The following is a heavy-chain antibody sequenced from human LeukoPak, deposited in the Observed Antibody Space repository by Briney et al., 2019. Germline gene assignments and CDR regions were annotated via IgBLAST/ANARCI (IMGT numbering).Heavy chain of an antibody. CDR2: ITGSGGST. V-gene: IGHV3-23*01. J-gene: IGHJ4*02. CDR1: GFTFRNYA. D-gene: IGHD3-10*01. Sequence: GGSLRLSCAASGFTFRNYAMSWVRQAPGKGLEWVSVITGSGGSTYYADSVKGRFTISRDNSKNTLYLQMNSLRAEDTAVYYCAKMAEDYYYGAGRHFDYWGQGTLVTVST. CDR3: AKMAEDYYYGAGRHFDY.